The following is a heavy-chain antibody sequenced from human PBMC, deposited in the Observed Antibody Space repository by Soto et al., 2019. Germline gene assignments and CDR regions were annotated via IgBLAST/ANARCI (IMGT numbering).Heavy chain of an antibody. CDR2: IIPILGIA. D-gene: IGHD6-19*01. Sequence: QVQLVQSGAEVKKPGSSVKVSCKASGGTFSSYTISWVRQAPGQGLEWMGRIIPILGIANYAQKFQGRVTITADKSTRTAYMELSSLRSEDTAVYYCILTINSGWRPGPDYWGQGTLVTVSS. V-gene: IGHV1-69*02. J-gene: IGHJ4*02. CDR3: ILTINSGWRPGPDY. CDR1: GGTFSSYT.